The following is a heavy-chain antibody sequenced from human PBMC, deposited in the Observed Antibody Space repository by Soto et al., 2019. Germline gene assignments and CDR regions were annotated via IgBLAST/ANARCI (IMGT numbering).Heavy chain of an antibody. CDR2: IGSSSVTI. V-gene: IGHV3-48*01. J-gene: IGHJ5*01. D-gene: IGHD4-17*01. CDR1: GFTLSDYV. Sequence: GGSLRLSCAASGFTLSDYVMNWVRQAPGKGLEWISCIGSSSVTIFHADSVKGRFTISRDSAKNSLYLQMNSLRAEDTAVYYCARSPTYGEYDSWGQGTLVTVSS. CDR3: ARSPTYGEYDS.